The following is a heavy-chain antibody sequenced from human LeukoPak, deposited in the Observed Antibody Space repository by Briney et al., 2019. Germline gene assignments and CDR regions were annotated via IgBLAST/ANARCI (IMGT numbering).Heavy chain of an antibody. CDR1: GYTFTGYY. CDR3: ARPVVDCSGGSCSSHFDY. CDR2: INPNSGGT. V-gene: IGHV1-2*02. J-gene: IGHJ4*02. Sequence: ASAKVSCKASGYTFTGYYMHWVRQAPGQGLEWMGWINPNSGGTNYAQKFQGRVTMTRDTSISTAYMELSRLRSDDTAVYYCARPVVDCSGGSCSSHFDYWGQGTLVTVSS. D-gene: IGHD2-15*01.